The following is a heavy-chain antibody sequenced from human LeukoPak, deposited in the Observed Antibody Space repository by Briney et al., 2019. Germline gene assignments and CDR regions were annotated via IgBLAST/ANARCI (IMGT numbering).Heavy chain of an antibody. D-gene: IGHD6-19*01. Sequence: PGGSLRLSCTASGFSFSTSWMSWVRHTPGKGLEWVANIKKDGSEEYYVDSVKTRFTISRDNAKNSLYLQLNSLIVEDTAVYYCARLSTSVAGGDHWGQGTLVTVSS. V-gene: IGHV3-7*01. CDR3: ARLSTSVAGGDH. CDR2: IKKDGSEE. J-gene: IGHJ4*02. CDR1: GFSFSTSW.